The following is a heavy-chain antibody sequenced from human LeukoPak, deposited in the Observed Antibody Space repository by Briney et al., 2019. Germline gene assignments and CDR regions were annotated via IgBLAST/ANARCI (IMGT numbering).Heavy chain of an antibody. V-gene: IGHV3-23*01. CDR3: ASTAWYDFTRLFDY. CDR2: ISGSGGST. Sequence: QTGGSLRLSCAASGFTFSSYAMSWVRQAPGKGLEWVSAISGSGGSTYYADSVKGRFTISRDNSKNTLYLQMNSLRAEDTAVYYCASTAWYDFTRLFDYWGQGTLVTVSS. J-gene: IGHJ4*02. CDR1: GFTFSSYA. D-gene: IGHD3-3*01.